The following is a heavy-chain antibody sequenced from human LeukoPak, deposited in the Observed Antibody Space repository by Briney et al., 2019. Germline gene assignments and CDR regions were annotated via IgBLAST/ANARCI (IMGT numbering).Heavy chain of an antibody. Sequence: SQTLSLTRAVSRGSISSGGYSWSWIRQPPGKGLEWIEYIYHSGSTSSNPSLKSRVTISVDRSKNQFSLKLSSVTPADPALSYCARVLHDYGGNPDAFDVWGQGTMVTVSS. J-gene: IGHJ3*01. D-gene: IGHD4-23*01. CDR1: RGSISSGGYS. CDR3: ARVLHDYGGNPDAFDV. V-gene: IGHV4-30-2*01. CDR2: IYHSGST.